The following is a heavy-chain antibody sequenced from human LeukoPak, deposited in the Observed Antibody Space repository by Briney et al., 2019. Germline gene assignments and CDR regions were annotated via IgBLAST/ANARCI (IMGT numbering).Heavy chain of an antibody. CDR3: ARGRRLAAPDY. CDR1: GFTFSDYY. CDR2: ISSSSSYT. V-gene: IGHV3-11*06. J-gene: IGHJ4*02. Sequence: GGSLRLSCAASGFTFSDYYMSWIRQAPGKGLEWVSYISSSSSYTNYADSVKGRFTISRDNAKNSLYLQMNSLRAEDTAVYCCARGRRLAAPDYWGQGTLVTVSS. D-gene: IGHD6-25*01.